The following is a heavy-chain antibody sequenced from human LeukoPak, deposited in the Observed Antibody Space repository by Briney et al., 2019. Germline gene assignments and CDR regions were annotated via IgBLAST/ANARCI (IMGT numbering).Heavy chain of an antibody. Sequence: GASVKVSCKASGYTFTSYYMHWVRQAPGQGLEWMGIINPSGGSTSYAQKFQGRVTMTRDTSTSTVYMELSSLRSEDTAVYYCARDHGVVVPAAMSPRYYYGMDVWGKGTTVTVSS. D-gene: IGHD2-2*01. CDR2: INPSGGST. J-gene: IGHJ6*04. CDR3: ARDHGVVVPAAMSPRYYYGMDV. V-gene: IGHV1-46*01. CDR1: GYTFTSYY.